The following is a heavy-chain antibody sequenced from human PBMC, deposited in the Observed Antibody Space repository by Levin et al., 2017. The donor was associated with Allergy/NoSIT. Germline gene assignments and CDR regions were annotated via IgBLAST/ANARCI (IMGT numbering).Heavy chain of an antibody. Sequence: PGGSLRLSCGVSGFTFSTYSMSWVRQAPGKGLEWVSFISSSGSFIYYADSVKGRFTISRDDAKNSLFLQMSSLRAEDTAVYFCARLIYSRYFDQWGQGTLVTVSS. D-gene: IGHD1-26*01. CDR3: ARLIYSRYFDQ. CDR2: ISSSGSFI. J-gene: IGHJ4*02. V-gene: IGHV3-21*01. CDR1: GFTFSTYS.